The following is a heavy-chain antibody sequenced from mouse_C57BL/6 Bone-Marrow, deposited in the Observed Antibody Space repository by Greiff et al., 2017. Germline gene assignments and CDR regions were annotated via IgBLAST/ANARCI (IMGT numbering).Heavy chain of an antibody. CDR3: ARNSLITTVVSGYFDV. J-gene: IGHJ1*03. V-gene: IGHV2-2*01. D-gene: IGHD1-1*01. CDR2: IWSGGST. Sequence: VMLVESGPGLVQPSQSLSITCTVSGFSLTSYGVHWVRQSPGKGLEWLGVIWSGGSTDYNAAFISRLSISKDNSTSQVFFKMNSLQADDTAIYYCARNSLITTVVSGYFDVWGTGTTVTVSS. CDR1: GFSLTSYG.